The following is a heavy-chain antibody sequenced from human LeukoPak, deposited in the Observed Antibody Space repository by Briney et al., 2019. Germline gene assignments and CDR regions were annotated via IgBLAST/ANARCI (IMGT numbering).Heavy chain of an antibody. J-gene: IGHJ6*02. D-gene: IGHD3-16*01. Sequence: GGSLRLSCAASGFTFSSYAMHWVRQAPGKGLEWVAVISYDGSNKYYADSVKGRFTISRDNSKNTLYLQMNSLRAEDTAVYFCARGGGLDVWGQGATVTVSS. V-gene: IGHV3-30-3*01. CDR2: ISYDGSNK. CDR3: ARGGGLDV. CDR1: GFTFSSYA.